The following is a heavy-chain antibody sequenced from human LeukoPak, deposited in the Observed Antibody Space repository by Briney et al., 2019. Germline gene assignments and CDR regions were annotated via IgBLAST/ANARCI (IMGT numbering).Heavy chain of an antibody. J-gene: IGHJ6*02. Sequence: ASVKVSCKASGYTFTSYAMHWVRQAPGQRLEWMGWINAGNGNTKYSQKFQGRVTITRDTSASTAYMELSSLRSEDTAVYYCARGYRLGSWFGELLPLGGVGYYGMDVWGQGTTVTVSS. CDR1: GYTFTSYA. CDR2: INAGNGNT. V-gene: IGHV1-3*01. D-gene: IGHD3-10*01. CDR3: ARGYRLGSWFGELLPLGGVGYYGMDV.